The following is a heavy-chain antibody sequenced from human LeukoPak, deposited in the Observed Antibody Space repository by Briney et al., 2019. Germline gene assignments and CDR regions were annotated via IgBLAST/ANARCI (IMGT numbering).Heavy chain of an antibody. D-gene: IGHD3-9*01. CDR3: ARDLGYDILTGNNFDY. J-gene: IGHJ4*02. Sequence: ASVKVSCKASGYSFTSTGISWVRQAPGQGLEWMGWISGYNANTNYVQKLQGRVTMTTDTSTSTAYMELRSPRSEITAMYHCARDLGYDILTGNNFDYWGQGTLVTVSS. V-gene: IGHV1-18*01. CDR2: ISGYNANT. CDR1: GYSFTSTG.